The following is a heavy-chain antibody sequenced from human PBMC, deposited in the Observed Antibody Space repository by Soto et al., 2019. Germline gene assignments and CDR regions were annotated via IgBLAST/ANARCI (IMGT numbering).Heavy chain of an antibody. Sequence: QVQLQESGPGLVKPSETLSLNCTVSGGPISSYYWSWIRQSPGKGLEWIGNIYYSGSTNYNPSLTSRVTISVDTSKHQFSLELSSVTAADPAVYYCARGSSGWPPRLDYWGQGTRGTVSS. CDR3: ARGSSGWPPRLDY. J-gene: IGHJ4*02. V-gene: IGHV4-59*01. CDR2: IYYSGST. CDR1: GGPISSYY. D-gene: IGHD6-19*01.